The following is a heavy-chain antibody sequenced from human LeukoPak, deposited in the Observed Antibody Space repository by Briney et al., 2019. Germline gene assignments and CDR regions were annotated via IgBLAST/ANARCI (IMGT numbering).Heavy chain of an antibody. CDR1: GFTFSSYE. CDR2: ISSSGSTI. V-gene: IGHV3-48*03. CDR3: ARDRGSYYTCLDY. D-gene: IGHD3-10*01. Sequence: PGGSLRLSCAASGFTFSSYEMNWVRQAPGKGLEWVSYISSSGSTIYYADSVKGRFTISRDNAKNSLYLQMNRLTAEDTAFYYFARDRGSYYTCLDYSAQGTLVTVSS. J-gene: IGHJ4*02.